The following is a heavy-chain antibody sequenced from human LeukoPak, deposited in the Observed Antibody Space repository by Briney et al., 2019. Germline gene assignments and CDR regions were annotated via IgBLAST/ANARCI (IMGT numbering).Heavy chain of an antibody. CDR3: AKRGVVIRVILVGFHKEANYFDS. V-gene: IGHV3-23*01. D-gene: IGHD3-22*01. J-gene: IGHJ4*02. Sequence: GGSLRLSCAVSGITLINYGMSWVRQAPGKGLEWVAGISGSGGSTYYADSVKGRFTVSRDNPKNTLYLQMNSLRAEDTAFYFCAKRGVVIRVILVGFHKEANYFDSWGQGALVTVSS. CDR1: GITLINYG. CDR2: ISGSGGST.